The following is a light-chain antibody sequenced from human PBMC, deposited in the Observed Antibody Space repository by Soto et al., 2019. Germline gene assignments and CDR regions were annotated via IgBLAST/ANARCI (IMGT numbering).Light chain of an antibody. CDR2: AAS. CDR3: QQSYSSIT. J-gene: IGKJ5*01. CDR1: QGFTNY. Sequence: LSLFPGQRAPLSCRASQGFTNYFAWYQQNPGKAPKLLIYAASSLQRGVPSTFSGGGSGTDFTLTISSLQPEDFATYYCQQSYSSITFAQ. V-gene: IGKV1-39*01.